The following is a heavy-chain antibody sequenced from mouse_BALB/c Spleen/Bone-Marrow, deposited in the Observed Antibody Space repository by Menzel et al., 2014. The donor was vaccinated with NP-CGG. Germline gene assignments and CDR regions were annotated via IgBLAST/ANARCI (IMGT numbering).Heavy chain of an antibody. CDR1: GFTFSDYY. CDR2: ISNCDGST. Sequence: EVKLVESGGGLVQPGGSLKLSCATSGFTFSDYYMFWVRQTPDKRLEWAAYISNCDGSTYYPDTVKGRFTISRDNAKNTLYLQMSRLKSEDTAMYYCARESYGYAMDYWGQGTSVTVSS. D-gene: IGHD1-1*01. J-gene: IGHJ4*01. CDR3: ARESYGYAMDY. V-gene: IGHV5-12*02.